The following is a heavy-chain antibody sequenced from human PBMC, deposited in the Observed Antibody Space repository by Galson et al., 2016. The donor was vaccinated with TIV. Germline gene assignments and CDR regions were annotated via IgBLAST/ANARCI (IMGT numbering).Heavy chain of an antibody. V-gene: IGHV1-3*01. D-gene: IGHD1-1*01. Sequence: SVKVSCKASGGTFSSHVFNWVRQAPGQRLEWMGWINAGNGNTKYSQKFQGRVTITRDTSASTAYMELSSLRSEDTAVYYCARDPGYFVYWGQGTLVTVSS. CDR3: ARDPGYFVY. CDR1: GGTFSSHV. CDR2: INAGNGNT. J-gene: IGHJ4*02.